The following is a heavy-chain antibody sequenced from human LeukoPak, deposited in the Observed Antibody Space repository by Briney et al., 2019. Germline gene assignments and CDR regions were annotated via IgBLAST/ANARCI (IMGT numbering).Heavy chain of an antibody. V-gene: IGHV4-4*07. D-gene: IGHD2-2*02. Sequence: NPSEILSLTCTVSGGSISSYYWSWIRQPAGKGLEWIGRIYTSGSTDYNPSLKSRVTMSVDTSKNQFSLKLSSVTAADTAVYYCAGEYCSSTSCYKAPFYYYYYMDVWGKGTTVTVSS. CDR1: GGSISSYY. CDR2: IYTSGST. CDR3: AGEYCSSTSCYKAPFYYYYYMDV. J-gene: IGHJ6*03.